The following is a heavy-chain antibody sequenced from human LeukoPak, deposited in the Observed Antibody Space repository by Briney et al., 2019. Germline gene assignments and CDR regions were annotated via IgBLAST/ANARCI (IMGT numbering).Heavy chain of an antibody. D-gene: IGHD6-19*01. J-gene: IGHJ4*02. CDR1: GFSVSSSF. Sequence: PGGSLRLSCAASGFSVSSSFMSWVRQAPGKGLEWVSTISGSGGSTYYADSVKGRFTISRDNSKNTLYLQMNSLRAEDTAVYYCANNGGVAVAGSFDYWGQGTLVTVSS. CDR2: ISGSGGST. V-gene: IGHV3-23*01. CDR3: ANNGGVAVAGSFDY.